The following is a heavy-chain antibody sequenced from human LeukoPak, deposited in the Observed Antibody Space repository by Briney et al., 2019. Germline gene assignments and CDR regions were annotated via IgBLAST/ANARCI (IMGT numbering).Heavy chain of an antibody. Sequence: GGSLRLSCAAFGVTFSSYAMSWVRQAPGKGLEWVSGISGSGGSTYYADSVKGRFTISRDNSRNTLWLHMNSLRAEDTAVYYCAKAPGDSRKYYFDYWGQGTLVTVSS. CDR3: AKAPGDSRKYYFDY. CDR2: ISGSGGST. J-gene: IGHJ4*02. D-gene: IGHD3-22*01. V-gene: IGHV3-23*01. CDR1: GVTFSSYA.